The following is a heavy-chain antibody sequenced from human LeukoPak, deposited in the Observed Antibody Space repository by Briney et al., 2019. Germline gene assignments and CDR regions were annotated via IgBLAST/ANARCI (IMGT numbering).Heavy chain of an antibody. CDR3: ARADSSSWYSPYYYGMDV. CDR1: GGSISSYY. CDR2: IYYSGST. V-gene: IGHV4-59*01. J-gene: IGHJ6*02. Sequence: NPSETLSLTCTVSGGSISSYYWSWIRQPLGKGLEWIGYIYYSGSTNYNPSLKSRVTISVDTSKNQFSLKLSSVTAADTAVYYCARADSSSWYSPYYYGMDVWGQGTTVTVSS. D-gene: IGHD6-13*01.